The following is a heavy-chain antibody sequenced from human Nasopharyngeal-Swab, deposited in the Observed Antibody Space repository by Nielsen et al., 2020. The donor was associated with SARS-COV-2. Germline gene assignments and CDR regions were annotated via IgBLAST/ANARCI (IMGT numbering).Heavy chain of an antibody. CDR2: ISSSSSYI. D-gene: IGHD3-22*01. Sequence: GESLKISCAASGFTFSSYSMNWVRQAPGKGLEWVSSISSSSSYIYYADSVKGRFTISRDNAKNSLYLQMNSLRAEDTAVYYCARDRIVIVVGTLDYWGQGTLVTVSS. J-gene: IGHJ4*02. CDR1: GFTFSSYS. V-gene: IGHV3-21*01. CDR3: ARDRIVIVVGTLDY.